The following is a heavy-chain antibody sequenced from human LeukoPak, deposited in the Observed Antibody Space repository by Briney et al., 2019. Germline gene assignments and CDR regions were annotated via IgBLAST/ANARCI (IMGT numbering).Heavy chain of an antibody. J-gene: IGHJ4*02. Sequence: PSETLSLTCTVSGGSISSYYWSWIRQPPGKGLEWIGYIYYSGSTNYNPSLKSRVTIFVDTAKNQFSLRLNSVTAADTAVYYCARQIGAPGFDYWGQGTLVTVSS. V-gene: IGHV4-59*08. CDR3: ARQIGAPGFDY. CDR1: GGSISSYY. CDR2: IYYSGST. D-gene: IGHD3-10*01.